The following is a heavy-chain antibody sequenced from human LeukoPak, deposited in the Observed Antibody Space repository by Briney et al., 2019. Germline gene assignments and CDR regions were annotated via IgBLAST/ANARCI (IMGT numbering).Heavy chain of an antibody. CDR3: ARDHPLGSGGNAFDI. CDR1: GGTFSKYV. V-gene: IGHV1-69*13. CDR2: IFPIFGTA. Sequence: ASVKVSCKASGGTFSKYVISGVRPAPGQGLEWVGGIFPIFGTANNAQKFQGRVTIIADETTSTAYMELSSLRSEDTAVYYCARDHPLGSGGNAFDIWGQGTMVTVSS. D-gene: IGHD3-16*01. J-gene: IGHJ3*02.